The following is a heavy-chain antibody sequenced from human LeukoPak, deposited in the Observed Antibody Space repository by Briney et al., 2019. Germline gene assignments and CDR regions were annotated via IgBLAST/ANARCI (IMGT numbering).Heavy chain of an antibody. J-gene: IGHJ4*02. Sequence: ASETLSLTGAVYGGSFSGYYWSWIRQPPGKGLEWIGEINHSGSTNYDPSLKSRVTISVDTSKNQFSLKLSSVTAADTAIYYCATYYDRSGYKLDYWGQGTLVTVSS. CDR3: ATYYDRSGYKLDY. CDR1: GGSFSGYY. CDR2: INHSGST. V-gene: IGHV4-34*01. D-gene: IGHD3-22*01.